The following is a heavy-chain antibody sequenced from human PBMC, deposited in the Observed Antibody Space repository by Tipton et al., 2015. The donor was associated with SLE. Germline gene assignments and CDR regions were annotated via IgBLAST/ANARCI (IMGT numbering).Heavy chain of an antibody. V-gene: IGHV4-59*01. CDR2: IFYSGST. J-gene: IGHJ4*02. CDR1: GGSISSDY. D-gene: IGHD3-16*01. Sequence: LRLSCTVSGGSISSDYWTWIRQPPGKGLGWIGSIFYSGSTTYNPSLKSRVTMSVDTPKNQFSLKLTSVTAADTAVYYCARHGGRFLDYWGRGPLVSVSS. CDR3: ARHGGRFLDY.